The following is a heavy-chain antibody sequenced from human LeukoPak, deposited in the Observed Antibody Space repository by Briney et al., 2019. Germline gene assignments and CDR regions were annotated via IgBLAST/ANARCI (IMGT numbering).Heavy chain of an antibody. V-gene: IGHV3-21*01. D-gene: IGHD2-8*01. CDR3: ARDVSLSDY. CDR2: ISSSSSYI. Sequence: GRSLRLSCAASGFTFSSYSMNWVRQAPGEGLEWVSSISSSSSYIYYADSVKGRFTISRDNAKNSLYLQMNSLRAEDTAVYYCARDVSLSDYWGQGTLVTVSS. CDR1: GFTFSSYS. J-gene: IGHJ4*02.